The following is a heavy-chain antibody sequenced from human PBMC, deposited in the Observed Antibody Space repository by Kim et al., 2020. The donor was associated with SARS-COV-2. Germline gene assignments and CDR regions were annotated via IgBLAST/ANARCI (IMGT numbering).Heavy chain of an antibody. D-gene: IGHD4-17*01. Sequence: NYAQKCQGRVTMTRDTSISTAYMELSRLRSDDTAVYYCARLPTVTKRFDPWGQGTLVTVSS. CDR3: ARLPTVTKRFDP. J-gene: IGHJ5*02. V-gene: IGHV1-2*02.